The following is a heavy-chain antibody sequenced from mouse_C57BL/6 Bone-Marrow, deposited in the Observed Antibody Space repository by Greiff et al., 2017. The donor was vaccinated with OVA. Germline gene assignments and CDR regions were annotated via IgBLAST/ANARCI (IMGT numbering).Heavy chain of an antibody. CDR3: ARTSYYYGSSYTDAMDY. CDR2: IHPNSGST. CDR1: GYTFTSYW. D-gene: IGHD1-1*01. J-gene: IGHJ4*01. V-gene: IGHV1-64*01. Sequence: VQLQQPGAELVKPGASVKLSCKASGYTFTSYWMHWVKQRPGQGLEWIGMIHPNSGSTNYNEKFKSKATLTVDKSSSTAYMQLSSLTSEDSAVYYCARTSYYYGSSYTDAMDYWGQGTSVTVSS.